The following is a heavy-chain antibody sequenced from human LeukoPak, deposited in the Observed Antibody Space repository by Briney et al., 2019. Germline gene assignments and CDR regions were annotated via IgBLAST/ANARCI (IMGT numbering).Heavy chain of an antibody. CDR1: GGSISSSNW. CDR2: IYHSGST. Sequence: SETLSLTCAVSGGSISSSNWWSWVRQPPGKGLEWIGEIYHSGSTNYNPSLKSRVTISVDKSKNQFSLKLSSVTAADTAVYYCAKDPSSSYYYGMDVWGQGTTVTVSS. D-gene: IGHD6-13*01. CDR3: AKDPSSSYYYGMDV. V-gene: IGHV4-4*02. J-gene: IGHJ6*02.